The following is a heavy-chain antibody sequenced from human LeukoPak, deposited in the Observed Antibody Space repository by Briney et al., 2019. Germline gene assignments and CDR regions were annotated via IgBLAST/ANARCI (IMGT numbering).Heavy chain of an antibody. J-gene: IGHJ5*02. CDR1: GGSFSGYY. CDR2: INHSGST. V-gene: IGHV4-34*01. CDR3: ARGPSPNWFDP. Sequence: SETLSLTCAVYGGSFSGYYWSWIRQPPGKGLEWIGEINHSGSTNYNPSLKSRVTISVDTSKSQFSLKLSSVTAADTAVYYCARGPSPNWFDPWGQGTLVTVSS.